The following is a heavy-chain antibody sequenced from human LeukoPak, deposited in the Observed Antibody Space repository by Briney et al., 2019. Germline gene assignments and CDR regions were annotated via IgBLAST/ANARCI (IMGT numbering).Heavy chain of an antibody. J-gene: IGHJ4*02. CDR1: GGSFSGYY. Sequence: SETLSLTCAVYGGSFSGYYWSWIRQPPGKGLERIGEINHSGSTNYNPSLKSRVTISVDTSKNQFSLKLSSVAAADTAVYYCARAPGPGSSSGENFDYWGQGTLVTVSS. CDR2: INHSGST. CDR3: ARAPGPGSSSGENFDY. D-gene: IGHD2-15*01. V-gene: IGHV4-34*01.